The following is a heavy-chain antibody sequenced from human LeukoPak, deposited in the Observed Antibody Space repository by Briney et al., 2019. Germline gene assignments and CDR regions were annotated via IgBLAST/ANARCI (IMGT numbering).Heavy chain of an antibody. CDR3: ARLLWFGEQYYFDY. D-gene: IGHD3-10*01. J-gene: IGHJ4*02. Sequence: PSQTLSLTCTVSGGSISSGGYYWSWIRQHPGKGLEWIGYIYYSGSTNYNPSLKSRVTISVDTSKNQFSLKLSSVTAADTAVYYCARLLWFGEQYYFDYWGQGTLVTVSS. V-gene: IGHV4-31*03. CDR1: GGSISSGGYY. CDR2: IYYSGST.